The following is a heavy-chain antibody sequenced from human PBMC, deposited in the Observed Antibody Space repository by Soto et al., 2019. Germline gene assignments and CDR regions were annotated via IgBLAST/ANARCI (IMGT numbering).Heavy chain of an antibody. D-gene: IGHD2-21*02. CDR1: GGSISSGGYY. J-gene: IGHJ6*02. CDR2: IYYSGST. CDR3: ARDSRGGDWARQPSHYYGMDV. V-gene: IGHV4-31*03. Sequence: SETLSLTCTVSGGSISSGGYYWSWIRQHPGKGLEWIGYIYYSGSTYYNPSLKSRVTISVDTSKNQFSLKLSSVTAADTAVYYCARDSRGGDWARQPSHYYGMDVWGQGTTVTVSS.